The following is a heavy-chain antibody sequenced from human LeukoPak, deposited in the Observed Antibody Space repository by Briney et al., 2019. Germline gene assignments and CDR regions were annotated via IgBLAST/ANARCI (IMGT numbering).Heavy chain of an antibody. J-gene: IGHJ3*02. Sequence: GASVKVSCKASGYTFTSYGVSWVRQAPGQGLEWMGWISGHNGDTNYAQKLQDRVSMTTDTSTSTAYMELRSLRSDDTAVYYCARDMSGYNAFDIWGQGTMVTVSS. CDR2: ISGHNGDT. V-gene: IGHV1-18*01. CDR1: GYTFTSYG. CDR3: ARDMSGYNAFDI. D-gene: IGHD3-3*01.